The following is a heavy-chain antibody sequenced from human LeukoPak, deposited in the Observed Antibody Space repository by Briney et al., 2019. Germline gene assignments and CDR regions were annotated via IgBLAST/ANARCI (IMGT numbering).Heavy chain of an antibody. CDR1: GGSISSSSYY. CDR2: IYYSGST. V-gene: IGHV4-39*07. CDR3: ARDSGSYYYDSSGPWYYYYYMDV. D-gene: IGHD3-22*01. Sequence: SETLSLTCTVSGGSISSSSYYWGWIRQPPGKGLEWIGSIYYSGSTYYNPSLKSRVTISVDRSKNQFSLKLSSVTAADTAVYYCARDSGSYYYDSSGPWYYYYYMDVWGKGTTVTVSS. J-gene: IGHJ6*03.